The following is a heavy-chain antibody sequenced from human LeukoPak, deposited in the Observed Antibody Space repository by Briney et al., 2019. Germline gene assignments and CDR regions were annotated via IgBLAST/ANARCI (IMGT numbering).Heavy chain of an antibody. CDR3: SRYYYASGSSDY. V-gene: IGHV3-48*03. CDR1: GFTFSSYE. Sequence: GGSLRLSCVAAGFTFSSYETNWVRQAPGKGREWVSYISSSGTTIYYADSVKGRFTISRDNGKHTLYLQMNTLRAEDTALYYCSRYYYASGSSDYWGQGTLVTVSS. CDR2: ISSSGTTI. J-gene: IGHJ4*02. D-gene: IGHD3-10*01.